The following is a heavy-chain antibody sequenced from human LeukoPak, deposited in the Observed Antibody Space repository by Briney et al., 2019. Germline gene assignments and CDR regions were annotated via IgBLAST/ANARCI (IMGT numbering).Heavy chain of an antibody. CDR2: INEDGRVT. CDR1: GFTFSSYW. V-gene: IGHV3-74*01. CDR3: ARDLRGIHDY. J-gene: IGHJ4*02. Sequence: GGSLRLSCTASGFTFSSYWVHWVRQNQEKRLVWVSRINEDGRVTDYADSVKGRFTISRDNARNTLYLQMHSLRVEDTAVYYCARDLRGIHDYWGQGTLVTVSS. D-gene: IGHD3-16*01.